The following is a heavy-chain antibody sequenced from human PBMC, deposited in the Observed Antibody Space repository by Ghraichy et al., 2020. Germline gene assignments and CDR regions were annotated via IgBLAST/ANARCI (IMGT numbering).Heavy chain of an antibody. D-gene: IGHD2-15*01. CDR2: ISSSSNYI. V-gene: IGHV3-21*01. CDR3: VREPPNRGGGYDV. Sequence: GGSLRLSCAASGFIFSTDSMNWVHQAPGQGLEWVSFISSSSNYIYYADSVKGRFTLSRDNANNSVYLQMTSLRAEDTAMYYCVREPPNRGGGYDVWGQGTMVTVSS. CDR1: GFIFSTDS. J-gene: IGHJ3*01.